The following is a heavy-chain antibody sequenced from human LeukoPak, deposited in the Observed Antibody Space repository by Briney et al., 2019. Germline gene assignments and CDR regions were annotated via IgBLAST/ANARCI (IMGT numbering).Heavy chain of an antibody. CDR2: INPNSGGT. D-gene: IGHD3-10*01. CDR1: GYTFTGYY. V-gene: IGHV1-2*02. CDR3: ARSLLWFGESYYFDY. Sequence: ALVKVSCKASGYTFTGYYMHWVRQAPGQGLEWMGWINPNSGGTNYAQKFQGRVTMTRDTSISTAYMELSRLRSDDTAVYYCARSLLWFGESYYFDYWGQGTLVTVSS. J-gene: IGHJ4*02.